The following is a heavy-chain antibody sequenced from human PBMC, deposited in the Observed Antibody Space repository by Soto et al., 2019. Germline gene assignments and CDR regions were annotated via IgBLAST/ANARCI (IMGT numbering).Heavy chain of an antibody. J-gene: IGHJ6*02. Sequence: SETLSLTCTVSGGSISSYYWSWIRQPPGKGLEWIGYIYYSGSTNYNPSLKSRVTISVDTSKNQFSLKLSSVTAADTAVYYCATRFCSTSSYKKNGMDVWGQGTTVTVSS. V-gene: IGHV4-59*01. CDR2: IYYSGST. D-gene: IGHD2-2*02. CDR3: ATRFCSTSSYKKNGMDV. CDR1: GGSISSYY.